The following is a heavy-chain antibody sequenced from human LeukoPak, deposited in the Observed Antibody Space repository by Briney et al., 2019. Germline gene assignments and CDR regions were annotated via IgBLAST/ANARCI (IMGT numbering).Heavy chain of an antibody. J-gene: IGHJ4*02. CDR2: IYYSGST. V-gene: IGHV4-39*02. D-gene: IGHD4-11*01. Sequence: SETLSLTCTVSGGSISSSSNYWGWIRQPPGKGLEWIGSIYYSGSTYYNPSLKSRVTISVDTSKNQFSLKLSSVTAADTAVYYCARDYSNQRGFDYWGQGTLVTVSS. CDR1: GGSISSSSNY. CDR3: ARDYSNQRGFDY.